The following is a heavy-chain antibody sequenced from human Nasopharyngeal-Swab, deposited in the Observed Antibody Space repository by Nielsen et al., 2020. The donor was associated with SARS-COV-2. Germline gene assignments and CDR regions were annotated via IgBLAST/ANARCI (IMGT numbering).Heavy chain of an antibody. J-gene: IGHJ6*02. D-gene: IGHD2-2*01. CDR3: AAEGSGCSSTSCYLYGMDV. V-gene: IGHV1-24*01. Sequence: WVRQAPGQGLEWMGGFDPEDGETIYAQKFQGRVTMTEDTSTDTAYMELSSLRSEDTAVYYCAAEGSGCSSTSCYLYGMDVWGQGTTVTVSS. CDR2: FDPEDGET.